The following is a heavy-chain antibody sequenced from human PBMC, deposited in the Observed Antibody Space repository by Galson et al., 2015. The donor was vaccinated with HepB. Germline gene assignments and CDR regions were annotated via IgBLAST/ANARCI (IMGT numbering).Heavy chain of an antibody. D-gene: IGHD6-19*01. CDR3: ARDLAVAGTDPQYFQH. Sequence: SVKVSCKASGGTFSSYAISWVRQAPGQGLEWMGGIIPIFGTANYAQKFQGRVAITADESTSTAYMELSSLRSEDTAVYYCARDLAVAGTDPQYFQHWGQGTLVTVSS. CDR2: IIPIFGTA. CDR1: GGTFSSYA. J-gene: IGHJ1*01. V-gene: IGHV1-69*13.